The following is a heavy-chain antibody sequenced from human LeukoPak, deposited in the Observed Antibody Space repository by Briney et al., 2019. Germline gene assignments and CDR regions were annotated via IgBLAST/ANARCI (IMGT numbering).Heavy chain of an antibody. J-gene: IGHJ4*02. D-gene: IGHD3-3*01. CDR3: ARHGPLYDTWSAQFYFDY. Sequence: PSETLSLTCTVSGDSISTYYWSWIRQPPGKRLEWIGYIYFSGTTNYNPSLKSRVTISVDTSKNQFSLRLSSVTAADTALYYCARHGPLYDTWSAQFYFDYWGQGTLVTVSS. CDR1: GDSISTYY. CDR2: IYFSGTT. V-gene: IGHV4-59*08.